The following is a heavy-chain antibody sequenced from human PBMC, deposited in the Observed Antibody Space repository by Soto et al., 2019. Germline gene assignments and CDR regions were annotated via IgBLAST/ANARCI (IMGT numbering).Heavy chain of an antibody. CDR1: GGTFSSYA. J-gene: IGHJ4*02. CDR3: ASRDTYYDFWSGYPGALDY. Sequence: QVQLVQSGAEVKKPGSSVKVSCKASGGTFSSYAISWVRQAPGQGLEWMGGIIPIFGTANYAQKFQGRVTITADESTSTAYMELSSLRSEDTAVYCCASRDTYYDFWSGYPGALDYWGQGTLVTVSS. CDR2: IIPIFGTA. D-gene: IGHD3-3*01. V-gene: IGHV1-69*01.